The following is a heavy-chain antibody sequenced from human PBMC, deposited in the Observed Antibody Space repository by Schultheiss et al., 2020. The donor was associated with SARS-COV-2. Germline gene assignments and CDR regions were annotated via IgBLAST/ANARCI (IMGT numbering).Heavy chain of an antibody. Sequence: SVKVSCKASGFTFTSSAMQWVRQARGQRLEWIGWIVVGSGNTNYAQKFQGRVTVTTDTSTSTAYMELSSLRSEDTAVYYCARDWGGWYAEYFQHWGQGTLVTVSS. J-gene: IGHJ1*01. CDR3: ARDWGGWYAEYFQH. CDR1: GFTFTSSA. D-gene: IGHD6-19*01. CDR2: IVVGSGNT. V-gene: IGHV1-58*02.